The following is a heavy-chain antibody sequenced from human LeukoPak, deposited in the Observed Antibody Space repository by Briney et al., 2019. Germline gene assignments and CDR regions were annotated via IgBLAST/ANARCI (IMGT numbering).Heavy chain of an antibody. J-gene: IGHJ4*02. CDR1: GYTFTGYY. Sequence: ASVKVSCKASGYTFTGYYMHWVRQAPGQGLEWMGWMNPNSGNTGYAQKFQGRVTMTRNTSISTAYMELSSLRSEDTAVYYCARVYYGSGSYSHDDYWGQGTLVTVSS. CDR3: ARVYYGSGSYSHDDY. V-gene: IGHV1-8*02. CDR2: MNPNSGNT. D-gene: IGHD3-10*01.